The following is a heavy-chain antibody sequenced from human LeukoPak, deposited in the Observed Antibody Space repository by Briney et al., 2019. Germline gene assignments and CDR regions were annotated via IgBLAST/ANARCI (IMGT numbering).Heavy chain of an antibody. CDR1: GGSFSGYY. CDR2: INHSGST. J-gene: IGHJ4*02. D-gene: IGHD1-7*01. CDR3: AGISYNWNYGDY. Sequence: PSETLSLTCAVYGGSFSGYYWSWIRQPPGKGLEWIGEINHSGSTNYNPSLKSRVTISVDTSKNQFSLKLSSVTAADTVVYYCAGISYNWNYGDYWGQGTLVTVSS. V-gene: IGHV4-34*01.